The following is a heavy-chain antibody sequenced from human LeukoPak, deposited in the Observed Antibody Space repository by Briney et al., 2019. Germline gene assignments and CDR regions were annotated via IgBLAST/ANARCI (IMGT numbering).Heavy chain of an antibody. J-gene: IGHJ4*02. CDR2: ISSSSSYI. D-gene: IGHD6-19*01. CDR3: ARDTGSSGWYPSDY. CDR1: GFTFSSYS. V-gene: IGHV3-21*01. Sequence: GGSLRLSCAASGFTFSSYSMNWVRQAPGKGLEWVSSISSSSSYIYYADSVKGRFTISRDNAKNSLYLQMNSLRAEDTAVYYCARDTGSSGWYPSDYRGQGTLVTVSS.